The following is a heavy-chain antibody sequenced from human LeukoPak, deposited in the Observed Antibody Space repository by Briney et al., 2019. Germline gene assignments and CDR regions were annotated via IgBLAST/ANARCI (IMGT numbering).Heavy chain of an antibody. Sequence: QTGGSLRLSCAASGFTVSTNYMSWVRQAPGKGLEWVSVIYSGGSTDYADSVKGRFTISRDNSKNTLYLQMNSLRAEDTAVYYCARDRYGDYFDYWGQGTRVTDSP. CDR2: IYSGGST. CDR1: GFTVSTNY. J-gene: IGHJ4*02. D-gene: IGHD4-17*01. CDR3: ARDRYGDYFDY. V-gene: IGHV3-66*01.